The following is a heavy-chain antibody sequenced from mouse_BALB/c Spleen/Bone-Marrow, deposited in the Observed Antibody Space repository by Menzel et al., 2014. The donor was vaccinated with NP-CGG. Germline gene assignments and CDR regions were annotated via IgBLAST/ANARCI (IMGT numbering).Heavy chain of an antibody. Sequence: VQVVESGPGLVAPSQSLSIPCTVSGFSLTGFGVNWVRQPPGKGLEWLGMIWADGSTDYNSALRSRLSISKANSKSQVFFKMNSLQTDDTASYYCARADGSGYAMDYWGQGTSVTVSS. D-gene: IGHD2-3*01. CDR2: IWADGST. V-gene: IGHV2-6-7*01. CDR3: ARADGSGYAMDY. J-gene: IGHJ4*01. CDR1: GFSLTGFG.